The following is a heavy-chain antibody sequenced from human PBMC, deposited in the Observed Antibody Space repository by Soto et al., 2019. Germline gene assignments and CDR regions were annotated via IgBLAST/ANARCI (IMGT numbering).Heavy chain of an antibody. CDR3: ARGGGYSYCYTVCYSYCMDF. CDR1: GFTFSSYW. CDR2: IKQDGSEK. Sequence: GGSLRLSCAASGFTFSSYWMSWVRQAPGKGLEWVANIKQDGSEKYYVDSVKGRFTISRDNAKNSLYLQMNSLRAEDTAVYYCARGGGYSYCYTVCYSYCMDFCGQGTTGTVSS. J-gene: IGHJ6*02. V-gene: IGHV3-7*03. D-gene: IGHD5-18*01.